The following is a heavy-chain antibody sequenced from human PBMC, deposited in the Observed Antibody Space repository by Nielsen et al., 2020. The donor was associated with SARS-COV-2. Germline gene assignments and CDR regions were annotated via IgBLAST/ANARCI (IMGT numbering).Heavy chain of an antibody. CDR2: LSGRGGT. J-gene: IGHJ4*02. CDR3: ARGGGRYWEATYFDY. D-gene: IGHD3-10*01. Sequence: GGSLRLSCRASGFSFSGYAMSWVRQAPGKGLEWVSALSGRGGTHYADSVKGRFTISRDNSKNTLYLQMNSLRAEDTAVYYCARGGGRYWEATYFDYWGQGTLVTVSS. CDR1: GFSFSGYA. V-gene: IGHV3-23*01.